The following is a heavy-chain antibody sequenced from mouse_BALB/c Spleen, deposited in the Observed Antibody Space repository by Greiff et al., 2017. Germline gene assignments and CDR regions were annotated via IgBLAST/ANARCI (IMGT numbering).Heavy chain of an antibody. D-gene: IGHD2-14*01. J-gene: IGHJ4*01. V-gene: IGHV5-17*02. CDR1: GFTFSSFG. CDR2: ISSGSSTI. Sequence: EVKLMESGGGLVQPGGSRKLSCAASGFTFSSFGMHWVRQAPEKGLEWVAYISSGSSTIYYADTVKGRFTISRDNPKNTLFLQMTSLRSEDTAMYYFARRDYRYDVDAMDYWGQGTSVTVSS. CDR3: ARRDYRYDVDAMDY.